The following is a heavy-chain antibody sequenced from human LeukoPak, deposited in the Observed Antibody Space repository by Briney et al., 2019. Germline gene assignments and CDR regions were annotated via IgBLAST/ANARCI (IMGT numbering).Heavy chain of an antibody. Sequence: ASVKVSCKASGYTFTSYYMHWVRQAPGQGLEWMGIISPSGGSTSYAQKFQGRVTMTRDMSTSTVYMELSSLRSEDTAVYYCARGQLGSYLGHDAFDIWGQGTMVTVSS. D-gene: IGHD1-26*01. J-gene: IGHJ3*02. CDR2: ISPSGGST. V-gene: IGHV1-46*01. CDR3: ARGQLGSYLGHDAFDI. CDR1: GYTFTSYY.